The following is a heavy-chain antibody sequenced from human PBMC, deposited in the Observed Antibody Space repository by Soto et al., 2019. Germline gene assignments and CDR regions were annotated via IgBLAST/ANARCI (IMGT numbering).Heavy chain of an antibody. CDR1: GFTFTNAW. Sequence: EVQLVESGGGLVTPGGSLRLSCGASGFTFTNAWMIWVRQAPGRGLEWVGRSKGTIDGGTVKLAAPVKDRFSISRDDSKNTVYLHMNSLKTEDTALYYCTTDYRDCLAYDGDDAFDTWGQGTMVTVSS. CDR2: SKGTIDGGTV. J-gene: IGHJ3*02. D-gene: IGHD2-21*01. V-gene: IGHV3-15*01. CDR3: TTDYRDCLAYDGDDAFDT.